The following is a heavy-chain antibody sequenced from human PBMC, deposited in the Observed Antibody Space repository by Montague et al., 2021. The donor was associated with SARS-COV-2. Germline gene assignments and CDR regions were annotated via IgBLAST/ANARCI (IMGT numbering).Heavy chain of an antibody. CDR3: ARLSNYYGSGSYYPHNYYYYGMDV. Sequence: SETLSLTCTVSGGSISSSSYYWGWIRQPPGKGLEWIESIYYSGSTYYNESLKSRVTISVDTSKSQFSLKLSSVTAADTAVYYCARLSNYYGSGSYYPHNYYYYGMDVWGQGTTVTVSS. D-gene: IGHD3-10*01. CDR2: IYYSGST. V-gene: IGHV4-39*01. CDR1: GGSISSSSYY. J-gene: IGHJ6*02.